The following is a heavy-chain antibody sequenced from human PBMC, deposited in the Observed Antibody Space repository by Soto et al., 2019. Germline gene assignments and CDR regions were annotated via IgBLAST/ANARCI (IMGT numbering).Heavy chain of an antibody. V-gene: IGHV4-39*01. CDR1: GGSISSSSYY. CDR2: ISYSGST. J-gene: IGHJ4*02. CDR3: ARLPSRHLVDY. D-gene: IGHD3-3*02. Sequence: PSETLSLTCTVSGGSISSSSYYWSWIRRPPGKGLEWIGSISYSGSTFYNPSLKSRVTVSVDTSKNQFSLNLRSVTAADTAVYYCARLPSRHLVDYWGQGTLVTVSS.